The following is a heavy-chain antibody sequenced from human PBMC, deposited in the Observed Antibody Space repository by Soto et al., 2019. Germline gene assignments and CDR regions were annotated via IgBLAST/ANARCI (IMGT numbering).Heavy chain of an antibody. J-gene: IGHJ4*01. Sequence: PGGSLRLSCAASGFPFNNAWINWVRHVPGKELEWVGRVKSKADGGSGDYAAPVKGRFVVSRDDSKDIVYLQMNGLKIEDTGVYYCTTDSRTTLPEIRFDYWGHGTQVTVSS. V-gene: IGHV3-15*07. D-gene: IGHD1-26*01. CDR2: VKSKADGGSG. CDR3: TTDSRTTLPEIRFDY. CDR1: GFPFNNAW.